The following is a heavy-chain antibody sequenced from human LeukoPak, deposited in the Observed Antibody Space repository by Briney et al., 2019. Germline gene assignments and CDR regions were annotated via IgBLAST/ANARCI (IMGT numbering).Heavy chain of an antibody. Sequence: PGGSLRLSCATSGFTFSTYGMEWVRQAPGKGLEWEAIIFSDGIRKYYADSVKGRFTISRDISRSTLYLEMNSLSAEDTAVYYCARASGPIKKNRFDQWGQGTLVTVSS. CDR1: GFTFSTYG. V-gene: IGHV3-30*12. J-gene: IGHJ4*02. D-gene: IGHD1-26*01. CDR3: ARASGPIKKNRFDQ. CDR2: IFSDGIRK.